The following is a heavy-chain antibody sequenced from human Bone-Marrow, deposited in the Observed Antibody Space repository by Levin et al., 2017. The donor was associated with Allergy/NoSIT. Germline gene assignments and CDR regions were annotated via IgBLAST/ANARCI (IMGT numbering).Heavy chain of an antibody. V-gene: IGHV5-51*07. CDR3: ARPAYEERGGQQLVLYFDY. Sequence: GESLKISCKGSGYSFTSYWIGWVHQMPGKGLEWMGIIYPGDSDTRYSPSFQGQVTISADKSISTAYLQWSSLKASDSAMYYCARPAYEERGGQQLVLYFDYWGQGTLVTVSS. CDR1: GYSFTSYW. J-gene: IGHJ4*02. CDR2: IYPGDSDT. D-gene: IGHD6-13*01.